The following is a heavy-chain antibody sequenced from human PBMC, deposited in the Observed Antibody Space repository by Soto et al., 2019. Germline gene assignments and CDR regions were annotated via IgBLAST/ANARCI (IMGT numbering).Heavy chain of an antibody. CDR2: FDPEDGET. V-gene: IGHV1-24*01. Sequence: GASVKVSCKVSGYTLTELSMHWVRQAPGKGLEWMGGFDPEDGETIYAQKFQGRVTMTEDTSTDTAYMELSSLRSEDTAVYYCARTLEAHPDYYYRMDVWGQGTTVTVSS. CDR1: GYTLTELS. CDR3: ARTLEAHPDYYYRMDV. J-gene: IGHJ6*02.